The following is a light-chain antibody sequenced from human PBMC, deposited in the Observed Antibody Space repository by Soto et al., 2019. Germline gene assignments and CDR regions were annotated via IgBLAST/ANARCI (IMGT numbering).Light chain of an antibody. J-gene: IGKJ5*01. V-gene: IGKV3D-15*01. CDR2: DVS. CDR1: QSVGTY. Sequence: EIVLTQSPGTLSLSPGERATLSCRASQSVGTYLAWYQQKPGQSPRLLMFDVSNRATGIPARFSGSGSGTEFTLAISSLQSEDSAVYYCQQYNSWPPITFGQGTRLEIK. CDR3: QQYNSWPPIT.